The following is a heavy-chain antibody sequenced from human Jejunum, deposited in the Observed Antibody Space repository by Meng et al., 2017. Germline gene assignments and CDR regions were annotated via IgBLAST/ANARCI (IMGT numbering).Heavy chain of an antibody. D-gene: IGHD6-13*01. CDR1: GGSISSYS. V-gene: IGHV4-59*01. J-gene: IGHJ2*01. CDR3: AREGSNSSSWYFDL. Sequence: SETLSLTCTVSGGSISSYSWSWIRQPPGKGLEWIGYIYDNGRTNYNPSLRGRVTLSMDASNNHLSLQLRSVTAADTAVYYCAREGSNSSSWYFDLWGRGSLVTVSS. CDR2: IYDNGRT.